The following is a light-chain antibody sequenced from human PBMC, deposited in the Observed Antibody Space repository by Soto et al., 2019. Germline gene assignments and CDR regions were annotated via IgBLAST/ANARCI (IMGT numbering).Light chain of an antibody. CDR2: DAS. V-gene: IGKV3-11*01. Sequence: EVLLTQSPATLSVSPGESVTLSCRASQSINTFLAWYQQKPGQAPRLLIYDASSRAAGAPARFSGRGSGTDFTLTINSLEPEDFAVYHCQQRSIWPLTFGGGTRVE. CDR3: QQRSIWPLT. J-gene: IGKJ4*01. CDR1: QSINTF.